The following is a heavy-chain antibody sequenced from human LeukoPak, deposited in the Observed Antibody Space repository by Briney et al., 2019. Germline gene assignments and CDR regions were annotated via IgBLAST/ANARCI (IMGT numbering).Heavy chain of an antibody. Sequence: GGSLRLSCMGCVFTYREYLRAGLRQVPAGGLEWVSAIARDDYTVYPDPLKGRFTIPRDNSRNTLYLQMNSRRAEDTAVYYWVKERDRGKDVADDFDFWGQGTLVTVSS. V-gene: IGHV3-23*01. CDR2: IARDDYT. CDR3: VKERDRGKDVADDFDF. J-gene: IGHJ4*02. D-gene: IGHD6-19*01. CDR1: VFTYREYL.